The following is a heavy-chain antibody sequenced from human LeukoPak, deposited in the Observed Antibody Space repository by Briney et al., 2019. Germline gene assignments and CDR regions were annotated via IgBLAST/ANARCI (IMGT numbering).Heavy chain of an antibody. V-gene: IGHV3-30*04. J-gene: IGHJ4*02. CDR3: ARDRTSLGGEYYFDY. D-gene: IGHD3-16*01. CDR1: GFTFGSYA. CDR2: ISYDGSNK. Sequence: GRSLRLSCAASGFTFGSYAMHWVRQAPGKGLEWVAVISYDGSNKYYADSVKGRFTISIDNSKNTLYLQMNSLRAEDTAVYYCARDRTSLGGEYYFDYWGQGTLVTVSS.